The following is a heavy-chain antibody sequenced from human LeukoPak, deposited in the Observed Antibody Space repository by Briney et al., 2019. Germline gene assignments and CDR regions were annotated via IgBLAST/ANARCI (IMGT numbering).Heavy chain of an antibody. Sequence: PSETLSLTCAVSGYSISSGYYWGWIRQPPGKGLGWIGSIYHSGSTYYNPSLKSRVTISVDTSKNQFSLKLSSVTAADTAVYYCAREGEFYPIGGFDPWGQGTLVTVSS. D-gene: IGHD1-26*01. J-gene: IGHJ5*02. CDR3: AREGEFYPIGGFDP. CDR1: GYSISSGYY. CDR2: IYHSGST. V-gene: IGHV4-38-2*02.